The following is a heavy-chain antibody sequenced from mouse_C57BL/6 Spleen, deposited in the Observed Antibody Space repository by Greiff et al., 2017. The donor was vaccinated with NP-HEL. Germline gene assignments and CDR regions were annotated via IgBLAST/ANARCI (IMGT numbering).Heavy chain of an antibody. CDR2: IDPSDSET. J-gene: IGHJ2*01. CDR3: AMGDYAYFDY. CDR1: GYTFTSYW. Sequence: VQLQPPGAELVRPGSSVKLSCKASGYTFTSYWMHWVKQRPIQGLEWIGNIDPSDSETHYNQKFKDKATLTVDKSSSTADMQLSSLTAEDAAVYYCAMGDYAYFDYWGRGTTLTVSS. V-gene: IGHV1-52*01. D-gene: IGHD2-4*01.